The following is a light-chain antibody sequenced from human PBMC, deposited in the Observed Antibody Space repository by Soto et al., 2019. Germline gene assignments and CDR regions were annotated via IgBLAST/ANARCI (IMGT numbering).Light chain of an antibody. Sequence: QSSLAQPPSVSGSPGQSVTISCTATTTDIDNYYSFSWYQQAPGKATKLIIYDVNNRPSGAPDRFYGSTSGNTASLNISGLQAEDETDYLCRLYSRNXSLIVGPGTKVXV. J-gene: IGLJ1*01. CDR3: RLYSRNXSLI. CDR2: DVN. V-gene: IGLV2-18*01. CDR1: TTDIDNYYS.